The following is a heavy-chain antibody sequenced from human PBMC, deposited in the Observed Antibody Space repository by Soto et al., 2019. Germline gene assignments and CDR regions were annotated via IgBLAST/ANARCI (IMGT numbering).Heavy chain of an antibody. Sequence: QVQLQESGPGLVKPSQTLSLTCTVSGGSISSGGYYWSWIRQHPGKGLEWIGYIYYSGSAYYNPPRKTRVTRSLDTSKNPSSLSLRSVTSADTAIYYCARDAGRRYQLLSPWFGPWGQGTLVTVSS. V-gene: IGHV4-31*03. CDR1: GGSISSGGYY. J-gene: IGHJ5*02. D-gene: IGHD2-2*01. CDR2: IYYSGSA. CDR3: ARDAGRRYQLLSPWFGP.